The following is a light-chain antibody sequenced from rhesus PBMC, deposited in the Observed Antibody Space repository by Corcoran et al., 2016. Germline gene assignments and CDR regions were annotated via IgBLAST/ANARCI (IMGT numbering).Light chain of an antibody. J-gene: IGKJ3*01. Sequence: DIQLTQSPSSLSASVGDRVTITCRASQGISSYLAWYQQKSGKAPKLLIYDASNLQSGVPSRFSGSGAGTEFTITISSLQPEDFATYYCQQRNSYPFTFGPGTKRDIK. CDR2: DAS. CDR3: QQRNSYPFT. V-gene: IGKV1-38*01. CDR1: QGISSY.